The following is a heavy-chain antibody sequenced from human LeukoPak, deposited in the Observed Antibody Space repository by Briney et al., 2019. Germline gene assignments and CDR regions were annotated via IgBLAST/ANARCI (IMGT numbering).Heavy chain of an antibody. D-gene: IGHD6-6*01. Sequence: GGSLRLSCAASGFTFSSYAMSWVRQASGKGLEWVSTISGGVLSTYYADSVKGRFTISRDNSKNTLYLQMNSLRADDTAVYYCAKHLGYSTSSGIDYWGQGTLVTVSS. CDR3: AKHLGYSTSSGIDY. V-gene: IGHV3-23*01. CDR2: ISGGVLST. CDR1: GFTFSSYA. J-gene: IGHJ4*02.